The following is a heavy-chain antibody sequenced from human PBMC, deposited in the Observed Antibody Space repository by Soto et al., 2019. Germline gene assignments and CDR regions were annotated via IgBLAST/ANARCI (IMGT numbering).Heavy chain of an antibody. J-gene: IGHJ6*03. D-gene: IGHD3-16*01. Sequence: GGSLRLSCAASGFTFSSYAMSWVRQAPGKGLEWVSAISGSGGSTYYADSVKDRFTISRDNSKNTLYLQMNSLRAEDTAVYYCAKGLGKRGYYYYYMDVWGKGTTVTVSS. CDR2: ISGSGGST. V-gene: IGHV3-23*01. CDR3: AKGLGKRGYYYYYMDV. CDR1: GFTFSSYA.